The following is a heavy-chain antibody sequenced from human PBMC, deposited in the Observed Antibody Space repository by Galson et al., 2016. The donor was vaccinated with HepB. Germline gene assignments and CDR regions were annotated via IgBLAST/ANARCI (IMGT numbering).Heavy chain of an antibody. Sequence: SLRLSCAASGFIFRNYWMTWVRQAPGKGLEWVANINRAGREKYYMHSVRGRFTISRDSAKNLVFLQMNSLRAEDTTVYHCARAMSGSYDFWGQGILVTVSS. CDR3: ARAMSGSYDF. CDR1: GFIFRNYW. D-gene: IGHD1-26*01. J-gene: IGHJ4*02. V-gene: IGHV3-7*01. CDR2: INRAGREK.